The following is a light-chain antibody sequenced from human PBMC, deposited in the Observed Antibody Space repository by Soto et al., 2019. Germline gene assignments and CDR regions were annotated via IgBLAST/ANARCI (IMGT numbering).Light chain of an antibody. CDR3: QQYSRSPLT. V-gene: IGKV3-20*01. J-gene: IGKJ4*01. CDR1: QSVNSNY. CDR2: GAS. Sequence: DIVLTQSPGTLSVSPGERATLSCRASQSVNSNYLAWYQQKPGQAPRLLIHGASSRATGIPARFSGSGSGTDFTLTINRLEPEDFVVYYCQQYSRSPLTFGGGTKVEIK.